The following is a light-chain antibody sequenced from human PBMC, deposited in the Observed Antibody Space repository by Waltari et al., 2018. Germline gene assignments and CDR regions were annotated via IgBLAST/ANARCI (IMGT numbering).Light chain of an antibody. Sequence: QQPEKGPWYLMKVNSDGSHGEWDEIPERCSGSSSGAERYLTISSLQSEDEADYYCQTGGHGTWVFGGGTKLTVL. V-gene: IGLV4-69*01. CDR2: VNSDGSH. CDR3: QTGGHGTWV. J-gene: IGLJ3*02.